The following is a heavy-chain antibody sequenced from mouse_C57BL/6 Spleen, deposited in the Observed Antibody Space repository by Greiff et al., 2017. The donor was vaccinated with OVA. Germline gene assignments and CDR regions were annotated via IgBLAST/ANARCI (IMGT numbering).Heavy chain of an antibody. D-gene: IGHD1-1*01. V-gene: IGHV1-62-2*01. J-gene: IGHJ3*01. CDR2: FYPGSGSI. CDR3: ARHEDRYYGSSAWFAY. Sequence: VMLVESGAELVKPGASVKLSCKASGYTFTEYTIPWVKQRSGQGLEWIGWFYPGSGSIKYNEKFKDKATLTADKSSSTVYMELSRLTSEDSAVYFCARHEDRYYGSSAWFAYWGQGTLVTVSA. CDR1: GYTFTEYT.